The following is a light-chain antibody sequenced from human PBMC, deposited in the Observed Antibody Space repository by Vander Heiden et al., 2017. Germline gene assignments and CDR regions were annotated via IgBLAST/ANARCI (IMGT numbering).Light chain of an antibody. CDR3: MQPLHTPWT. J-gene: IGKJ1*01. CDR2: LVS. V-gene: IGKV2-28*01. Sequence: EIVMTQSPLSLPVTPGEPASIYCRSSQSLLYSNGNTYVDWYLQKPGQSPQLLIYLVSNRASGVPDRFSGSGSGTDFTLRISRVEAEDVGVYYCMQPLHTPWTFGQGTKVEIK. CDR1: QSLLYSNGNTY.